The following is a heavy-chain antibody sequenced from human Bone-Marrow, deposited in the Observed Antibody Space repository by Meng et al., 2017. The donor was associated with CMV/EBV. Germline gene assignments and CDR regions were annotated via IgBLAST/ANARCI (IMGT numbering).Heavy chain of an antibody. CDR3: ARSMTTGTTRGGDYYYYYGMDV. V-gene: IGHV1-69*05. CDR1: GGTFSSYA. Sequence: SVKVSCKTSGGTFSSYAISWVRQAPGQGLEWMGGIIPIFGTANYAQKFQGRVTITTDESTSTAYMELSSLRSEDTAVYYCARSMTTGTTRGGDYYYYYGMDVWGPGHTVTVAS. CDR2: IIPIFGTA. D-gene: IGHD4-17*01. J-gene: IGHJ6*02.